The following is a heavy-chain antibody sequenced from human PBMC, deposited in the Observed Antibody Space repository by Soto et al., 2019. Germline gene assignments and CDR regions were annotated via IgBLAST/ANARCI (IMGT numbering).Heavy chain of an antibody. Sequence: EVHLVETGGGLIQPGGSLRLSCAASGFLVSTNYMTWVRQAPGKGLGWVSVIYSGGDTHYADSVKGRFTISRDNSKNTLYLQMNDLRADDTAVYYCARDRPGSSSSFDYWGQGALVTVSS. CDR2: IYSGGDT. J-gene: IGHJ4*02. D-gene: IGHD6-6*01. CDR3: ARDRPGSSSSFDY. CDR1: GFLVSTNY. V-gene: IGHV3-53*02.